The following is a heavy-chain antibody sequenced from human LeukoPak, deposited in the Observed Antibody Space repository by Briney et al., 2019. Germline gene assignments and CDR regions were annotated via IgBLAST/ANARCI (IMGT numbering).Heavy chain of an antibody. Sequence: GGSLRLSCAASGFTFSSYGMHWVRQAPGKGLEWVAVISYDGSNKYYADSVKGRFTISRDNSKNTLYLQMNSLRAEDTAVYYFAKDRSSGYPGDYWGQGTLVTVSS. D-gene: IGHD3-22*01. CDR3: AKDRSSGYPGDY. CDR2: ISYDGSNK. CDR1: GFTFSSYG. V-gene: IGHV3-30*18. J-gene: IGHJ4*02.